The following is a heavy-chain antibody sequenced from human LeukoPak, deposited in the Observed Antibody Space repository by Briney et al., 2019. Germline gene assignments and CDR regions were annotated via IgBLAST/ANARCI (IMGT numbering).Heavy chain of an antibody. CDR2: INHSGST. V-gene: IGHV4-34*01. J-gene: IGHJ6*03. Sequence: SETLSLTCAVYGGSFSGYYWSWIRQPPGKGLEWIGEINHSGSTNYNPSLKSRVTISVDTSKNQFSLKLSSVTAADTAVYYCARHPRAPYYYYMDVWGKGTTVTVSS. CDR3: ARHPRAPYYYYMDV. CDR1: GGSFSGYY.